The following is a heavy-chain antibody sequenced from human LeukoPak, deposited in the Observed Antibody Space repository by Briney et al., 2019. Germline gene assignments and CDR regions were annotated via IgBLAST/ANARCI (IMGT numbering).Heavy chain of an antibody. Sequence: GSLRLSCAASGFTFSNYAMNWVRQAPGKGLEWVSAITGSGTTTYYADSVRGRFTNSRDSSKNTVYLQMNSLRAEDTAVYYCAKDQYPGSSGGEAYWGQRTLVTVSS. J-gene: IGHJ4*02. V-gene: IGHV3-23*05. CDR3: AKDQYPGSSGGEAY. CDR2: ITGSGTTT. D-gene: IGHD3-10*01. CDR1: GFTFSNYA.